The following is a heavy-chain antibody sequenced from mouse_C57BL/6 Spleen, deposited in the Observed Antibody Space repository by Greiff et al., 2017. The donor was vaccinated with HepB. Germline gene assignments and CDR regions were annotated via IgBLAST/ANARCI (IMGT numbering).Heavy chain of an antibody. CDR3: TNYGSSSWYFDV. CDR1: GFNIKDDY. CDR2: IDPENGDT. Sequence: EVKLMESGAELVRPGASVKLSCTASGFNIKDDYMHWVKQRPEQGLEWIGWIDPENGDTEYASKFQGKATITADTSSNTAYLQLSSLTSEDTAVYYCTNYGSSSWYFDVWGTGTTVTVSS. J-gene: IGHJ1*03. D-gene: IGHD1-1*01. V-gene: IGHV14-4*01.